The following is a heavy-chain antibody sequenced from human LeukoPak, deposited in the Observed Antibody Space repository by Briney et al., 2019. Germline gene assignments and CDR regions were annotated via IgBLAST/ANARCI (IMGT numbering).Heavy chain of an antibody. CDR3: AREPRPRGGWFVSD. J-gene: IGHJ4*01. V-gene: IGHV1-2*02. Sequence: ASVKVSCKASGYRFTDYYMHWVRQAAGQGLEWMGWINPNSGGANYAQNFQGRVTMSRDTSITTVYMELTRLISDDTAVYYCAREPRPRGGWFVSDWGQGTLVTVSS. D-gene: IGHD6-19*01. CDR1: GYRFTDYY. CDR2: INPNSGGA.